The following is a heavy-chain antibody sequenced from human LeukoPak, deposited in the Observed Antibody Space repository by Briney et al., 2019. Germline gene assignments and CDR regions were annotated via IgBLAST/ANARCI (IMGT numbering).Heavy chain of an antibody. CDR3: ARDDWGNYDVHY. J-gene: IGHJ4*02. V-gene: IGHV1-46*01. Sequence: GASVKVSCKASGYTFTSYYMHWVRQAPGQGLEWMGIINPSGGDTTYAQKFQGRVTMTRDMSTSTVYMELNSLRSEDTAVYYCARDDWGNYDVHYWGQGTLVTVSS. CDR1: GYTFTSYY. D-gene: IGHD7-27*01. CDR2: INPSGGDT.